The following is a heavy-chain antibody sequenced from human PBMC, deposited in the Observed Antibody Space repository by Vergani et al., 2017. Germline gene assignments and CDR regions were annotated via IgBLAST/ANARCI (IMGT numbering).Heavy chain of an antibody. V-gene: IGHV3-9*01. Sequence: EVQLLESGGGLVQPGRSLRLSCAASGFTFDDYAMHWVRQAPGKGLEWVSGSSWNSGSIGYADSVKGRFTISRDNAKNTLYLQMNSLRAEDTAVYYCAKAFRAIDDPDYWGQGTLVTVSS. D-gene: IGHD2-2*01. CDR3: AKAFRAIDDPDY. J-gene: IGHJ4*02. CDR2: SSWNSGSI. CDR1: GFTFDDYA.